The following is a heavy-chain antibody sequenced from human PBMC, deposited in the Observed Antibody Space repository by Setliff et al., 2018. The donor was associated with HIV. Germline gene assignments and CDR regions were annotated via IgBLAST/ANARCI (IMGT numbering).Heavy chain of an antibody. Sequence: SVKVSCKASGGTFSSSALSWVRQARGQGPEWMGGIILVFRMTDYAEKFQGRLIISADPSTNTAYMELSSLRSEDTAVYYCARQTVTVGIPGYFDSWGQGTLVTVSS. D-gene: IGHD6-13*01. J-gene: IGHJ4*02. CDR1: GGTFSSSA. CDR2: IILVFRMT. CDR3: ARQTVTVGIPGYFDS. V-gene: IGHV1-69*10.